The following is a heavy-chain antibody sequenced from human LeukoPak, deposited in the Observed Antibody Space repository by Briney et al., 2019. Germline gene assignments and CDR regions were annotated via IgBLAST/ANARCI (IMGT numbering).Heavy chain of an antibody. CDR2: ISSDGSRK. Sequence: GGSLRLSCAASGFTFSNYDMHWVRQAPGKGLEWVAVISSDGSRKYYPDSVKGRFTISRDNAKNSLYLQMNSLRAEDTAVYYCARIYDSSGYYYVFAFDIWGQGTMVTVSS. CDR3: ARIYDSSGYYYVFAFDI. J-gene: IGHJ3*02. D-gene: IGHD3-22*01. V-gene: IGHV3-30*03. CDR1: GFTFSNYD.